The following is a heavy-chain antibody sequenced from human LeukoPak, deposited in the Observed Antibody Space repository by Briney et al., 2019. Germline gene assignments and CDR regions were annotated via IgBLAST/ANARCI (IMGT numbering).Heavy chain of an antibody. CDR2: IKSKTDGGTA. CDR1: GFTFTNAW. V-gene: IGHV3-15*01. D-gene: IGHD3-22*01. CDR3: TKYYYDSSGYLYYFDY. J-gene: IGHJ4*02. Sequence: GGSLRPSCAASGFTFTNAWMSWVRQAPGKGLEWVGRIKSKTDGGTADYAAPVKGRFTISRDDSKNTLYLQMNSLKTEDTAVYYCTKYYYDSSGYLYYFDYWGQGTLDTVSS.